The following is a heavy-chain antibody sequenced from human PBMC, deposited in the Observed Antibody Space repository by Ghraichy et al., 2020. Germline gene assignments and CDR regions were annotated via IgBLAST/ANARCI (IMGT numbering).Heavy chain of an antibody. CDR2: INPNSGGT. J-gene: IGHJ6*02. V-gene: IGHV1-2*02. CDR3: ARGGSGSQYYYYGMDV. CDR1: GYTFTGYY. D-gene: IGHD1-26*01. Sequence: ASVKVSCKASGYTFTGYYMHWVRQAPGQGLEWMGWINPNSGGTNYAQKFQGRVTMTRDTSISTAYMELSRLRSDDTAVYYCARGGSGSQYYYYGMDVWGQGTTVTVSS.